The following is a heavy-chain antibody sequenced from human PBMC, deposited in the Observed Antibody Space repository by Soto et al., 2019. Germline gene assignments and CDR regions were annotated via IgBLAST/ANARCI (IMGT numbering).Heavy chain of an antibody. J-gene: IGHJ4*02. CDR1: GGSISGYY. Sequence: TLSLTCTVSGGSISGYYWSWIRQSPGKGLEWIGFISYSGSTYYSTSLKSRVTISVDTSKSQFSLNLSFVTAADTSVYYCATMGTPATGLYFFDYWGQGSLVTVSS. V-gene: IGHV4-30-4*08. CDR2: ISYSGST. D-gene: IGHD2-15*01. CDR3: ATMGTPATGLYFFDY.